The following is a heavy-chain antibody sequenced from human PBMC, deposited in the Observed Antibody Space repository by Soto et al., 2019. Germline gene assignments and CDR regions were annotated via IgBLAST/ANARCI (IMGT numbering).Heavy chain of an antibody. CDR2: IYYSGST. V-gene: IGHV4-39*01. D-gene: IGHD2-2*01. J-gene: IGHJ5*02. CDR1: GGSISSSSYY. CDR3: ARRGRDVVVPAAMSFRWFDP. Sequence: QLQLQESGPGLVKPSETLSLTCTVSGGSISSSSYYWGWIRQPPGKGLEWIGSIYYSGSTYYNPSLMSRVTITVDTSKIQFSLKLSAVTAADTAVYYCARRGRDVVVPAAMSFRWFDPWGQGTLVTVSS.